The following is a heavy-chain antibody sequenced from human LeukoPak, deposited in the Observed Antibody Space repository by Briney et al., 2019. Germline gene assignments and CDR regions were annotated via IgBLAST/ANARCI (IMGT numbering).Heavy chain of an antibody. CDR2: VTPIFGTA. Sequence: SVKVSCKASGGTFTRFTISWVRQAPGQGFEWMGGVTPIFGTANFAQRFQGRVSITADESTSTAFMELSSLRSEDTAVYYCAYSGSYLDAFDIWGQGTMVTVSS. D-gene: IGHD1-26*01. CDR1: GGTFTRFT. CDR3: AYSGSYLDAFDI. J-gene: IGHJ3*02. V-gene: IGHV1-69*01.